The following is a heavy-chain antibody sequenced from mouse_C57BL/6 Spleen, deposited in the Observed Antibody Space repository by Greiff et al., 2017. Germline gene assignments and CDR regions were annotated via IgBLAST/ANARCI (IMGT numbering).Heavy chain of an antibody. Sequence: QVQLQQSGAELVKPGASVKISCKASGYAFSSYWMNWVKQRPGKGLEWIGQIYPGDGDTNYNGKFKGKATLTADKSSSTAYMQLSSLTSEDSAVYFCARSGTTANYYAMDYWGQGTSVTVSS. V-gene: IGHV1-80*01. CDR2: IYPGDGDT. D-gene: IGHD1-2*01. J-gene: IGHJ4*01. CDR1: GYAFSSYW. CDR3: ARSGTTANYYAMDY.